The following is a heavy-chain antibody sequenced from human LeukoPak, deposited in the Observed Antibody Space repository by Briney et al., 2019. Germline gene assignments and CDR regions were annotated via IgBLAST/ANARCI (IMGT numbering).Heavy chain of an antibody. CDR2: IRYDGSNK. CDR3: AKDQLWFGESPIDY. Sequence: PGGSLRLSCAASGFTFSSYGMHWVRQAPGKGLEWVAFIRYDGSNKYYADSVKGRFTISRDNSKNTLYLQVNSLRAEDTAVYYCAKDQLWFGESPIDYWGQGTLVTVSS. V-gene: IGHV3-30*02. CDR1: GFTFSSYG. D-gene: IGHD3-10*01. J-gene: IGHJ4*02.